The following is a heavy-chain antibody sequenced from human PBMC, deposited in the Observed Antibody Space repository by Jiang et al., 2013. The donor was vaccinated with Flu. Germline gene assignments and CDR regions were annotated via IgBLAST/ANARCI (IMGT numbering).Heavy chain of an antibody. D-gene: IGHD5-24*01. CDR3: ARDQDGDPFIY. Sequence: YGISWVRQAPGQGLEWMGWISAYNGNTNYAQKLQGRVTMTTDTSTSTAYMELRSLRSDDTAVYYCARDQDGDPFIYWGQGTLVTVSS. CDR1: YG. CDR2: ISAYNGNT. J-gene: IGHJ4*02. V-gene: IGHV1-18*01.